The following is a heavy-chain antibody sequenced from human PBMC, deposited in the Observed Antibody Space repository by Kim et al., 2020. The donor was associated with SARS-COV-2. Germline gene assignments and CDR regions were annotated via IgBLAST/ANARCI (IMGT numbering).Heavy chain of an antibody. CDR1: GGSISSYY. V-gene: IGHV4-59*01. Sequence: SETLSLTCTVSGGSISSYYWSWIRQPPGKGLEWIGYIYYSGSTNYNPSLKSRVTISVDTSKNQFSLKLSSVTAADTAVYYCARTAYDSSGYYWTSRYYYMDVWGKGTTVTVSS. J-gene: IGHJ6*03. CDR3: ARTAYDSSGYYWTSRYYYMDV. D-gene: IGHD3-22*01. CDR2: IYYSGST.